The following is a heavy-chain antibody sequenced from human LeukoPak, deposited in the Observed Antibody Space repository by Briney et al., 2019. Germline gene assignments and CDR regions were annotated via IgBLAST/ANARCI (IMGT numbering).Heavy chain of an antibody. D-gene: IGHD5-18*01. V-gene: IGHV1-8*01. Sequence: SVKVSCKASGYTFPSYDINWVRQATGQGLGWMGWMNPNSGNTGYAQKFQGRVTMTRNTSISTAYMELSSLRSEDTAVYYCARSSVDTAMVALVHWFDPWGQGTLVTVSS. CDR2: MNPNSGNT. J-gene: IGHJ5*02. CDR3: ARSSVDTAMVALVHWFDP. CDR1: GYTFPSYD.